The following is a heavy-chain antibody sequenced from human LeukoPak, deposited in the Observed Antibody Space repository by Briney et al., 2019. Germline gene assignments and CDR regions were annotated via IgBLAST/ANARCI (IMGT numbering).Heavy chain of an antibody. J-gene: IGHJ4*02. CDR2: ISGSGGST. V-gene: IGHV3-23*01. Sequence: PGGSLTLSCAASGFTFSTYAMSWVRQAPGKALEWVSDISGSGGSTFYADSVKGRLTISRDNSKNTLYLQMNSLRAEDTAVYYCAKGSYDSGNYEAPFDYWGQGTLVTVSS. CDR3: AKGSYDSGNYEAPFDY. D-gene: IGHD3-10*01. CDR1: GFTFSTYA.